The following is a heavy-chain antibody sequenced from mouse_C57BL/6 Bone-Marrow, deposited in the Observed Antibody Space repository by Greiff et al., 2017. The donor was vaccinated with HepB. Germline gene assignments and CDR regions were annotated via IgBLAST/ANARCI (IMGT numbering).Heavy chain of an antibody. CDR1: GYTFTDYE. V-gene: IGHV1-15*01. CDR3: TRGYDYGYAMDY. CDR2: IDPETGGT. Sequence: VQGVESGAELVRPGASVTLSCKASGYTFTDYEMHWVKQTPVHGLEWIGAIDPETGGTAYNQKFKGKAILTADKSSSTAYMELRSLTSEDSAVYYCTRGYDYGYAMDYWGQGTSVTVSS. D-gene: IGHD2-4*01. J-gene: IGHJ4*01.